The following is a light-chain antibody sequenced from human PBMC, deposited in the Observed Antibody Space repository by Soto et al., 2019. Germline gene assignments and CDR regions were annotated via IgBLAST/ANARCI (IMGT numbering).Light chain of an antibody. CDR2: GVS. J-gene: IGLJ1*01. V-gene: IGLV2-14*01. CDR3: ISYTGSSTSYA. Sequence: RSDIGSYNYVAWYQQFPGKTPKILIYGVSNRPSGVSSRFSGSKSGNTASLTISGLQAEDEADYYCISYTGSSTSYAFGSGTKVTVL. CDR1: RSDIGSYNY.